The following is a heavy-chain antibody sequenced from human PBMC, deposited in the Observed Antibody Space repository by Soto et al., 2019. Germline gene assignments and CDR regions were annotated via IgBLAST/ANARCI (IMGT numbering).Heavy chain of an antibody. CDR2: ISSSSSYI. D-gene: IGHD1-7*01. CDR1: GFTFSSYS. Sequence: LRLSCAASGFTFSSYSMNWVRQAPGKGLEWVSSISSSSSYIYYADSVKGRFTISRDNAKNSLYLQMNSLRAEDTAVYYCARDENWNYRFDYWGQGTLVTVSS. V-gene: IGHV3-21*01. J-gene: IGHJ4*02. CDR3: ARDENWNYRFDY.